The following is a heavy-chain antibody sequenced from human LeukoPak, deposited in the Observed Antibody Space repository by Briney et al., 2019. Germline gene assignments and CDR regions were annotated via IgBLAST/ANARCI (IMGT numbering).Heavy chain of an antibody. CDR2: INPNSGGR. V-gene: IGHV1-2*02. J-gene: IGHJ4*02. CDR1: GYTFTGYY. CDR3: ARAQITMVRGVILYAFDY. D-gene: IGHD3-10*01. Sequence: GASVNVSCKASGYTFTGYYMHWVRQAPGQGLEWMGWINPNSGGRNYAQKFQGRVTMTRDTSISTAYMELSRLRSDDTAVYYCARAQITMVRGVILYAFDYWGQGTLVTFSS.